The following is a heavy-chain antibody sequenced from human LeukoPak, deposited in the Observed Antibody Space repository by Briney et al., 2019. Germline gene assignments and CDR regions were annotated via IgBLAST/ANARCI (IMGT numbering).Heavy chain of an antibody. D-gene: IGHD3-22*01. CDR1: GGSISSGDYY. J-gene: IGHJ4*02. CDR3: ARSRYYDSSGYPD. V-gene: IGHV4-30-4*01. Sequence: PSETLSLTCTVSGGSISSGDYYWSWIRQPPGKGLEWIGYIYYSGSTYYNPSLKSRVTISVDTSKNQFSLKLSPVTAADTAVYYCARSRYYDSSGYPDWGQGTLVTVSS. CDR2: IYYSGST.